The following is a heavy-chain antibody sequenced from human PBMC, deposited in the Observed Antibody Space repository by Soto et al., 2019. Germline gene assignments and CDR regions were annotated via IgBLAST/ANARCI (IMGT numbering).Heavy chain of an antibody. V-gene: IGHV4-31*03. CDR2: IYYSGST. Sequence: QVQLQESGPGLVKPSQTLSLTCTVSGGSISSGGYYWSWIRQHPGKGLEWVGYIYYSGSTYYNPSLKSRVTVSVDTSKTEFSLKLSSVTAAATAVYYCARVLIRGVTSDAFDIWGQGTMVTVSS. J-gene: IGHJ3*02. D-gene: IGHD3-10*01. CDR1: GGSISSGGYY. CDR3: ARVLIRGVTSDAFDI.